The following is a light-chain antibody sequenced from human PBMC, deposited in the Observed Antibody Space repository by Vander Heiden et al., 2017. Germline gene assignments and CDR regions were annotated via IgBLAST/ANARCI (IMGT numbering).Light chain of an antibody. Sequence: QSALSQPASVSGSPRQSITLSCTGTSSDVGTYNYVSWYQKHPDKAPKLMIYDVRNRPSGISNRFSGSRSGNTASLTISGLQAEDEADYYCSSYTSSSTPYVFGTGTKVTVL. CDR1: SSDVGTYNY. CDR3: SSYTSSSTPYV. J-gene: IGLJ1*01. V-gene: IGLV2-14*01. CDR2: DVR.